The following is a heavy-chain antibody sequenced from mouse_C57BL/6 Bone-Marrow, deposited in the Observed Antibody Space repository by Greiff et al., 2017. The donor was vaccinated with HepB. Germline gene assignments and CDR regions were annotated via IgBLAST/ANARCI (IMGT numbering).Heavy chain of an antibody. J-gene: IGHJ4*01. CDR3: ASGITPYYAMDY. D-gene: IGHD1-3*01. Sequence: VQLQQPGAELVRPGSSVKLSCKASGYTFTSYWMHWVKQRPIQGLEWIGNIDPSDSETHYNQKFKDKATLTVDKSSSTAYMQLSSLTSEDSAVYYCASGITPYYAMDYWGQGTSVTVSS. CDR2: IDPSDSET. CDR1: GYTFTSYW. V-gene: IGHV1-52*01.